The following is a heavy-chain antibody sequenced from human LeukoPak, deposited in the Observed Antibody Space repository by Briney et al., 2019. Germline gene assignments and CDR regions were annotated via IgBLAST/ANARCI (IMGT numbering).Heavy chain of an antibody. CDR1: GFTFSSHD. D-gene: IGHD2-2*01. Sequence: GGSLRLSCAASGFTFSSHDMHRVRQAPGKGLEWVAIISYDGGKKDYADSVKGRFTISRDNSKNTLYLQMNSLRAEDTAVYYCARDCDGRTGCYVRDYWGQGTPVTVSS. V-gene: IGHV3-30*03. CDR2: ISYDGGKK. CDR3: ARDCDGRTGCYVRDY. J-gene: IGHJ4*02.